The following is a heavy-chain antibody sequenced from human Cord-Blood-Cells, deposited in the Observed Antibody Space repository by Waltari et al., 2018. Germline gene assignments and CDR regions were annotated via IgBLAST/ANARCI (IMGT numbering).Heavy chain of an antibody. Sequence: QVQLVQSGAAVKKPGSSVKVSCKASGGTISSYAISWVRQAPGQGPEWMGGIIPIFGTANYAQKFQGRVTITADESTSTAYMELSSLRSEDTAVYYCARGLLDMDSSSWYYYYGMDVWGQGTTVTVSS. CDR1: GGTISSYA. J-gene: IGHJ6*02. V-gene: IGHV1-69*01. CDR2: IIPIFGTA. CDR3: ARGLLDMDSSSWYYYYGMDV. D-gene: IGHD6-13*01.